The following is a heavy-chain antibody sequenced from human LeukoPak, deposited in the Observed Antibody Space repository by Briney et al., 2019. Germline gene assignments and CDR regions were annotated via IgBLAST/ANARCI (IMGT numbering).Heavy chain of an antibody. D-gene: IGHD6-19*01. Sequence: GASVKVSYKGSGGTFSSYVISWVRQARGQALAWMGGIIPIFGTANYAQKFQGRVTITADESTSTAYMELSSLRSEDTAVYYCARDHSSGLYYFDYWGQGTLVTVSS. CDR2: IIPIFGTA. CDR1: GGTFSSYV. V-gene: IGHV1-69*13. CDR3: ARDHSSGLYYFDY. J-gene: IGHJ4*02.